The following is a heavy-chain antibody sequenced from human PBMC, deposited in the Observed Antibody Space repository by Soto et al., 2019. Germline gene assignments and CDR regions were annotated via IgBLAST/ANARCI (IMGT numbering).Heavy chain of an antibody. CDR1: GFTFSRYG. Sequence: PGGSLRLSCAASGFTFSRYGMHWVRQAPGKGLEWVAVISYDGSKEYYTDSVKGRFTMSRDNSRNTLYLQMNSLRTEDTAVYFCAKDYCNGARCLAYFFDYWGQGALVTVSS. J-gene: IGHJ4*02. D-gene: IGHD2-15*01. V-gene: IGHV3-30*18. CDR2: ISYDGSKE. CDR3: AKDYCNGARCLAYFFDY.